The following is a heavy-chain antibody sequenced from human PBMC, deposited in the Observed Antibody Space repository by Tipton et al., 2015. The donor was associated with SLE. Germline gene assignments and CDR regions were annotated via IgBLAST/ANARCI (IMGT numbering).Heavy chain of an antibody. J-gene: IGHJ3*02. CDR2: IYTSGST. CDR1: GGSFGSGGYY. CDR3: ARDSPGDFDWFDAFDI. D-gene: IGHD3-9*01. Sequence: TLSLTCTVSGGSFGSGGYYWTWVRQSAGKGLEFIGRIYTSGSTNYNPSLESRVTISVDTSKDQFSLKLSSVTTADTAVYYCARDSPGDFDWFDAFDIWGQGTMVTVSS. V-gene: IGHV4-61*02.